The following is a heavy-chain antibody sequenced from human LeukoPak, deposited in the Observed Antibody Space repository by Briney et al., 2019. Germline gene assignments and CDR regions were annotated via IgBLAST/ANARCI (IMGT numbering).Heavy chain of an antibody. CDR2: ISYDGSNK. CDR3: ARDLWFGELSHDY. V-gene: IGHV3-30-3*01. CDR1: GFTFSSYA. D-gene: IGHD3-10*01. Sequence: GGSLRLSCSVSGFTFSSYAMHWVRQAPGKGLEWVAVISYDGSNKYYADSVKGRFTISRDNSKNTLYLQMNSLRAEDTAVYYCARDLWFGELSHDYWGQGTLVTVSS. J-gene: IGHJ4*02.